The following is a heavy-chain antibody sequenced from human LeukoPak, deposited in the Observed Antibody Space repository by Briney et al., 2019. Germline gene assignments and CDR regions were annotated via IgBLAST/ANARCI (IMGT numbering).Heavy chain of an antibody. CDR2: MNQDGSTK. J-gene: IGHJ3*01. Sequence: GGSLRLSCAASGFTFSNYWMSWVRQAPGKGLEWVANMNQDGSTKYYMDSMKGRFTISRDNAENLLYLQMNSLRAEDTAVYYCARSSYSSSSSVWGQGTMVTVSS. D-gene: IGHD6-6*01. CDR1: GFTFSNYW. V-gene: IGHV3-7*03. CDR3: ARSSYSSSSSV.